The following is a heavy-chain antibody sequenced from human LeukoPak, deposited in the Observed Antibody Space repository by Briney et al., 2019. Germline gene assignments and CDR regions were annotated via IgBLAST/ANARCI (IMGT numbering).Heavy chain of an antibody. Sequence: GGSLRLSCAASGFIVSTNWMSWFRQAPGKGLEWVAHIKPDGSETYYVDSVKGRFTISRDNAKNSLYLQMYSLRADDTAVYYCATAVSVAGDSWGQGTLVTVSS. D-gene: IGHD6-19*01. J-gene: IGHJ5*01. CDR2: IKPDGSET. V-gene: IGHV3-7*01. CDR1: GFIVSTNW. CDR3: ATAVSVAGDS.